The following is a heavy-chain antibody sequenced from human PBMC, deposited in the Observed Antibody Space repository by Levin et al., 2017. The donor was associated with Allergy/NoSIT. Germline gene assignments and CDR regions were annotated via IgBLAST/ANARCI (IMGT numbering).Heavy chain of an antibody. CDR3: ARAARTYYYYFALDV. Sequence: ASVKVSCKASGYTFPGYYLHWVRQAPGEGLQWMGWINPNSGGANYAQDFQGRVTMTSDTSITTAYMELSSLKSDDTAVYYCARAARTYYYYFALDVWGQGTTVTVSS. J-gene: IGHJ6*02. CDR2: INPNSGGA. V-gene: IGHV1-2*02. D-gene: IGHD6-6*01. CDR1: GYTFPGYY.